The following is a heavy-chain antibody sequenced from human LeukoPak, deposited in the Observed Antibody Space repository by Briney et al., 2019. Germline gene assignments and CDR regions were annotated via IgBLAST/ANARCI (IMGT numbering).Heavy chain of an antibody. CDR2: IYSGGST. Sequence: GGSLRLSCAASGFTVSSNYMSWVRQAPGKGLEWGSLIYSGGSTYYADSVKGRVTISRDNSRNTLYLQMNSLRAEDTAVYYCARVLYYDILTGYYDYWGQGTLVTVSS. V-gene: IGHV3-53*01. D-gene: IGHD3-9*01. J-gene: IGHJ4*02. CDR1: GFTVSSNY. CDR3: ARVLYYDILTGYYDY.